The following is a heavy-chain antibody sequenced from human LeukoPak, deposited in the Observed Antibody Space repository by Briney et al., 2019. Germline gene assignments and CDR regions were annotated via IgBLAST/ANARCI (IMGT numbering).Heavy chain of an antibody. CDR3: ARKSNTSSGRFAFDY. V-gene: IGHV1-8*01. CDR1: GYTFISYD. D-gene: IGHD3-22*01. Sequence: ASVKVSYKASGYTFISYDINWVRQATGQGLEWMGWMNPNSGNTGYAQKFQGRVTMTRNTSISTAYMELSSLRSEDTAVYYCARKSNTSSGRFAFDYWGQGTLVTVSS. CDR2: MNPNSGNT. J-gene: IGHJ4*02.